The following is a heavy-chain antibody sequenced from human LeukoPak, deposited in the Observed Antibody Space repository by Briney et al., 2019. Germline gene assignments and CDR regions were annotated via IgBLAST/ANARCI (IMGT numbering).Heavy chain of an antibody. V-gene: IGHV3-48*03. CDR2: ISSSGSTI. J-gene: IGHJ4*02. CDR1: GFTFSSYE. Sequence: GGSLRLSCAASGFTFSSYEINWVRQAPGKGLEWVSYISSSGSTIYYADSVKGRFTISRDNAKNSLYLQMNNLRAEDTAVYYCARDGSGYSYGWRGYFDYWGQGTLVTVSS. D-gene: IGHD5-18*01. CDR3: ARDGSGYSYGWRGYFDY.